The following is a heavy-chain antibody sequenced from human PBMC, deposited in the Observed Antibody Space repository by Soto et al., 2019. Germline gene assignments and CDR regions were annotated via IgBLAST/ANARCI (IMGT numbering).Heavy chain of an antibody. V-gene: IGHV1-46*01. CDR2: INPNGGST. CDR1: GYTFSSYY. D-gene: IGHD3-9*01. J-gene: IGHJ4*02. Sequence: QVQLVQSGAEVKKPGASVKVSCKASGYTFSSYYIHWLRQDPGQGLEWIGRINPNGGSTNYAQNYKGRLTVTRDTSTATVYMDLSALTSDDTAMYYCARGLGLGDCWGQGTLVTVSS. CDR3: ARGLGLGDC.